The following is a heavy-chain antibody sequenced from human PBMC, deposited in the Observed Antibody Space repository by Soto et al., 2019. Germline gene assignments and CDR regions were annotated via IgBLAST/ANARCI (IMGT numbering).Heavy chain of an antibody. D-gene: IGHD3-10*01. CDR2: IYYSGST. CDR3: ARGLRWFGVLLSRFDY. J-gene: IGHJ4*02. CDR1: GGSISSGGYY. Sequence: SETLSLTCTVSGGSISSGGYYWSWIRQHPGKGLEWIGYIYYSGSTYYNPSLKSRVTISVDTSKNQFSLKLSSVTAADTAVYYCARGLRWFGVLLSRFDYWGQGTLVTVSS. V-gene: IGHV4-31*03.